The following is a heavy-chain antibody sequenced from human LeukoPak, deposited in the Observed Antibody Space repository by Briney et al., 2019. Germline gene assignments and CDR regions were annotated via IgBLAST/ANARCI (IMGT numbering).Heavy chain of an antibody. V-gene: IGHV3-48*02. CDR3: ARDPSGDLDY. D-gene: IGHD3-10*01. J-gene: IGHJ4*02. CDR2: ISSSSSTL. CDR1: GFTFSSYS. Sequence: GGSLRLSCAASGFTFSSYSMNWVRQAPGEGLEWVPYISSSSSTLYYADSVKGRFTISRDNAKNSLYLQMNSLRDEDTAVYYCARDPSGDLDYWGQGALVTVSS.